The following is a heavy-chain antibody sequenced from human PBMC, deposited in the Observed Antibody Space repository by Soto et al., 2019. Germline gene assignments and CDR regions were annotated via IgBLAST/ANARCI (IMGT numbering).Heavy chain of an antibody. CDR3: ARRWEISSWYLDY. D-gene: IGHD6-13*01. Sequence: QVQLVQSGAEVKNPGASVKVSCKASGYTFTNHGISWVRQAPGQGLEWMGWISGNDGNTKYAQKLQGRVTMTIDKSTTTAYMELRSLRSDDTAVYYCARRWEISSWYLDYWGQGTLVTVSS. J-gene: IGHJ4*02. CDR1: GYTFTNHG. V-gene: IGHV1-18*01. CDR2: ISGNDGNT.